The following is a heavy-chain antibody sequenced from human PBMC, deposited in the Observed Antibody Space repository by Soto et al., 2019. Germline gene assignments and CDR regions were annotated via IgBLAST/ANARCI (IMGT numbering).Heavy chain of an antibody. CDR1: GFTVSSNY. CDR2: IYSGGST. D-gene: IGHD3-9*01. J-gene: IGHJ4*02. V-gene: IGHV3-66*01. Sequence: GGSLRLSCAASGFTVSSNYMSWVRQAPGKGLEWVSVIYSGGSTYYADSVKGRFTISRDNSKNTLYLQMNSLRAEDTAVYYCARGLLRYFDNFDYWGQGTLVTVSS. CDR3: ARGLLRYFDNFDY.